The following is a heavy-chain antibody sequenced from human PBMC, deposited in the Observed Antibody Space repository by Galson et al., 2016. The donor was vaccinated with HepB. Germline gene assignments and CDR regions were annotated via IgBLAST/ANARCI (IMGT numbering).Heavy chain of an antibody. CDR2: IYYTGST. D-gene: IGHD3-22*01. V-gene: IGHV4-61*05. CDR1: GGSISSSSCY. Sequence: SETLSLTCTVSGGSISSSSCYWGWIRQPPGKGLEWIGYIYYTGSTNYNPSLKSRVTMSVDTSNNWFSLKLNSVTAADTAVYYCARRNDNYYYHAMDIWGQGTTVTVSS. CDR3: ARRNDNYYYHAMDI. J-gene: IGHJ6*02.